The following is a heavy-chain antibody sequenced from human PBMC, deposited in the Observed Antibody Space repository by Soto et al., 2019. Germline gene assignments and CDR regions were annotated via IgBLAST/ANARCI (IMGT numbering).Heavy chain of an antibody. D-gene: IGHD1-1*01. Sequence: PSETLSLTCTVSGGSISSYYWSWIRQPPGKGLEWIGYIYYSGSTNYNPSLKSRVTISVDTSKNQFSLKLSSVTAADTAVYYCARVSCCSELDDTVYFDYWGQGTLVTVSS. CDR1: GGSISSYY. J-gene: IGHJ4*02. CDR3: ARVSCCSELDDTVYFDY. V-gene: IGHV4-59*01. CDR2: IYYSGST.